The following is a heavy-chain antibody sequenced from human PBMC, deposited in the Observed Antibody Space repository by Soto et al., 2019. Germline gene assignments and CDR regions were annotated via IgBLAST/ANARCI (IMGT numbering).Heavy chain of an antibody. J-gene: IGHJ3*02. Sequence: GGSLRLSCAASGFTFSSHGLHWVRQAPGKGLEWVAIVSFDGSDRFYADSVKGRFTISRDNAKNTLYLQMNSLRAEDTAVYYCAREYQLLSDAFDIWGQGTMVTVSS. CDR3: AREYQLLSDAFDI. CDR1: GFTFSSHG. V-gene: IGHV3-30*03. D-gene: IGHD2-2*01. CDR2: VSFDGSDR.